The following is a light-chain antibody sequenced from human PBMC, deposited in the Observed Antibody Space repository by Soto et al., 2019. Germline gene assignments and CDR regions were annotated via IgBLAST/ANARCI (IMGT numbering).Light chain of an antibody. CDR3: QQYHIWPSWT. J-gene: IGKJ1*01. Sequence: EIVMRQSPATLSVSPGESATLSCRASQSVSSKLAWYQQKPGQAPRLLIYGASNRVTGIPARFSGSGSGTEFTLTISRLQSEDFGVYYCQQYHIWPSWTFGQGTKVDIK. CDR1: QSVSSK. CDR2: GAS. V-gene: IGKV3-15*01.